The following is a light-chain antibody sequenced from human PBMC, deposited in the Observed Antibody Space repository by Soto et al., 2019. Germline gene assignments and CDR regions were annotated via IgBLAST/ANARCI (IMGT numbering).Light chain of an antibody. Sequence: DIPMTQLPSSMSASVGDRVTITCRASQGISRWLAWYHQKPGKAPNLLIYSASTLHSGVPSRFSGSGSGTDFTLTISSLQPEDFGTYFCQQTYSNSLYTFGQGTTLDIK. J-gene: IGKJ2*01. CDR1: QGISRW. V-gene: IGKV1-12*01. CDR2: SAS. CDR3: QQTYSNSLYT.